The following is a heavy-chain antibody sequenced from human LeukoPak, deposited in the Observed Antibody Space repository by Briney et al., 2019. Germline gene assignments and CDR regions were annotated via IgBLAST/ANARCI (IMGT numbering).Heavy chain of an antibody. D-gene: IGHD6-13*01. J-gene: IGHJ4*02. Sequence: PGGSLRLSCAASGFTFSSYWMSWVRQAPGKGLEWVANIKQDGSEKYYVDSVKGRFTISRDNAKNSLYLHMNSLRAEDTAVYYCAREAPGWYSSSWFDYWGQGTLVTVSS. CDR2: IKQDGSEK. CDR1: GFTFSSYW. CDR3: AREAPGWYSSSWFDY. V-gene: IGHV3-7*03.